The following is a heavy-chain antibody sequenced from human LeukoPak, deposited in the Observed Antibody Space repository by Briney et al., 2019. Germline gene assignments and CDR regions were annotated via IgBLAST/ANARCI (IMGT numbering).Heavy chain of an antibody. D-gene: IGHD6-19*01. CDR2: ISAYNGNT. CDR1: GYTFTSYG. Sequence: GASVKVSCKASGYTFTSYGISWVRQAPGQGLEWMGWISAYNGNTNYAQKLQGRVTMTTDTSTSTAYMELRSLRSDDTAVYYCARPHSSGWYGGAFDIWGQGTMVTVSS. CDR3: ARPHSSGWYGGAFDI. J-gene: IGHJ3*02. V-gene: IGHV1-18*01.